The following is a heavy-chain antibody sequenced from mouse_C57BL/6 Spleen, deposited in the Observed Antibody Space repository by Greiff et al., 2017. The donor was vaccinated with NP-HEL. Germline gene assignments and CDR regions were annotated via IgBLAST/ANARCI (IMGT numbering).Heavy chain of an antibody. CDR3: ARDGGWLSYFDY. CDR2: ISDGGSYT. V-gene: IGHV5-4*03. CDR1: GFTFSSYA. Sequence: EVKLMESGGGLVKPGGSLKLSCAASGFTFSSYAMSWVRQTPEKRLEWVATISDGGSYTYYPDNVKGRFTISRDNAKNNLYLQMSHLKSEDTAMYYCARDGGWLSYFDYWGQGTTLTVSS. J-gene: IGHJ2*01. D-gene: IGHD1-1*02.